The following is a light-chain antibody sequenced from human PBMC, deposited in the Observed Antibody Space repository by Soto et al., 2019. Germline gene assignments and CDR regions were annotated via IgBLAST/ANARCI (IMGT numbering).Light chain of an antibody. CDR2: GAS. J-gene: IGKJ2*02. CDR1: QSVSSSY. V-gene: IGKV3-20*01. CDR3: QQYGSSPCT. Sequence: EIVLTQSPGTLSLSPGERATLSCRASQSVSSSYLAWYQQKPGQAPRLLIYGASSRATGIPDRFSGSGSGIYFTLTISRLEPEDFAVYYCQQYGSSPCTFGQGTKLEIK.